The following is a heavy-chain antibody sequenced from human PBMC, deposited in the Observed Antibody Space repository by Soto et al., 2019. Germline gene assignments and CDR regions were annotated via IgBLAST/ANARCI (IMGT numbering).Heavy chain of an antibody. CDR2: IIPIFGTA. J-gene: IGHJ4*02. V-gene: IGHV1-69*13. CDR1: GGTFSSYA. D-gene: IGHD6-6*01. CDR3: ASAPPIAARPFDY. Sequence: SVKVSCKASGGTFSSYAISWVRQAPGQGLEWMGGIIPIFGTANYAQKFQGRVTITADESTSTAYMELSSLRSEDTAVYYCASAPPIAARPFDYWGQGTLVTVSS.